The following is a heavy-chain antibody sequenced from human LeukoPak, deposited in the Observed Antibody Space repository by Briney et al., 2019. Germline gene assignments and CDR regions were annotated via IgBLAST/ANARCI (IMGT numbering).Heavy chain of an antibody. D-gene: IGHD3-10*01. J-gene: IGHJ4*02. Sequence: GGSLRLSCAASGFDFSSNWMHWVRHAPGQGLVWVSRIKGDGISTNYADSVKGRFTISRDNSKNTLYLQMNSLRAEDTAVYYCARVPMGRYFDYWGQGTLVTVSS. CDR1: GFDFSSNW. CDR3: ARVPMGRYFDY. V-gene: IGHV3-74*01. CDR2: IKGDGIST.